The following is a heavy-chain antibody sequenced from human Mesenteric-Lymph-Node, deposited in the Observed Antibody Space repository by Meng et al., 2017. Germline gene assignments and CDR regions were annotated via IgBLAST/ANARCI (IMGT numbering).Heavy chain of an antibody. CDR1: GFTFSSYS. Sequence: GESLKISCAASGFTFSSYSMNWVRQAPGKGLEWVSSISSSSSYIYYADSVKGRFTISRDNAKNSLYLQMNSLRAEDTAVYYCARVPSAGAAAAYVPDYWGQGTMVTVSS. CDR3: ARVPSAGAAAAYVPDY. J-gene: IGHJ4*03. V-gene: IGHV3-21*01. CDR2: ISSSSSYI. D-gene: IGHD6-13*01.